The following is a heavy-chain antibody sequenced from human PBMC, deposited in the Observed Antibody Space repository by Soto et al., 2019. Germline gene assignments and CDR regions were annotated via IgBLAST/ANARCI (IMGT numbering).Heavy chain of an antibody. CDR1: GFTFSSYA. V-gene: IGHV3-23*01. J-gene: IGHJ4*02. CDR2: ISGGGVST. CDR3: AKLRGHYYYDSSGYHDY. D-gene: IGHD3-22*01. Sequence: EVQLLESGGGLVQPGGSLRLSCAASGFTFSSYAMSWVRQAPGKGLEWVSAISGGGVSTYYADSVKGRFTISRDNSKNTLYLQMNSLRAEDTAVYYCAKLRGHYYYDSSGYHDYWGQGTLVTVSS.